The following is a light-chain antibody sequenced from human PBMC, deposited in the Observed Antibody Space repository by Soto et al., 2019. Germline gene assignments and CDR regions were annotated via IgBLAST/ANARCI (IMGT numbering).Light chain of an antibody. CDR1: QSISSW. Sequence: DIQMTQSPSTLSASVGDRVTITCRASQSISSWLAWYQQKPGKAPKLLIYKASSLESGVPSRFSGSGSGTEFTLTIRSLQPDDFATYYYQQYNSYSTFGQGTKVDIK. CDR3: QQYNSYST. CDR2: KAS. V-gene: IGKV1-5*03. J-gene: IGKJ2*01.